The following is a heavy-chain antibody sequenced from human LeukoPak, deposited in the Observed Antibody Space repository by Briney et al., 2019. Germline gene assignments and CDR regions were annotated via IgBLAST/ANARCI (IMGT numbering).Heavy chain of an antibody. J-gene: IGHJ4*02. CDR2: INPNSGGT. CDR3: ARVVARFGELCFGY. Sequence: ASVKVSFKASGYTFTCYYMHWVRQAPGQGLEWMGWINPNSGGTNYAQKFQGRVTMTRDTSISTAYMELSRLRSDDTAVYYCARVVARFGELCFGYWGQGTLVTVSS. V-gene: IGHV1-2*02. CDR1: GYTFTCYY. D-gene: IGHD3-10*01.